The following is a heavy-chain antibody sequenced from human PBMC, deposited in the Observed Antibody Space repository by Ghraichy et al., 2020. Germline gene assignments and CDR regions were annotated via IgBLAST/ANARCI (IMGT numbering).Heavy chain of an antibody. CDR1: GGSVTRDDYY. Sequence: SETLSLTCTVSGGSVTRDDYYWSWIRQAPGKGLEWLGYIYHSGSAYYNPSLRSRLTISVATSKNTFSLKLSYVTAADTAVYYCARDREDYTYIHYFDSWGQGTLVTVSS. CDR3: ARDREDYTYIHYFDS. V-gene: IGHV4-30-4*01. J-gene: IGHJ4*02. CDR2: IYHSGSA. D-gene: IGHD4-11*01.